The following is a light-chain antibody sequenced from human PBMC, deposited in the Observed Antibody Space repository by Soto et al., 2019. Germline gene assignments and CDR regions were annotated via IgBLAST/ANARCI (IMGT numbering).Light chain of an antibody. CDR3: VLYIGSGVWV. CDR2: STN. CDR1: SGSVSTSHY. J-gene: IGLJ3*02. Sequence: QTLVTQEPSLSVSPGGTVTLTCGLSSGSVSTSHYASWYQQTPGQAPRTLIYSTNIRSSGVPDRFSGSILGNKAALTITGAQADDESDYYCVLYIGSGVWVFGGGTKLTVL. V-gene: IGLV8-61*01.